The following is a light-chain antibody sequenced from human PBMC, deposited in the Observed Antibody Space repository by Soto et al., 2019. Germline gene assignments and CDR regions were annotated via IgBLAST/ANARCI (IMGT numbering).Light chain of an antibody. Sequence: DIQMTQSPSTLSASVGARVPITCRASQSISSWLAWYQQKPGKAPKLLIYKASSLESGVPSRFSGSGSGTEFTLTISSLQPDDFATYYCQHSWTFGQGTKVDIK. CDR2: KAS. V-gene: IGKV1-5*03. CDR1: QSISSW. CDR3: QHSWT. J-gene: IGKJ1*01.